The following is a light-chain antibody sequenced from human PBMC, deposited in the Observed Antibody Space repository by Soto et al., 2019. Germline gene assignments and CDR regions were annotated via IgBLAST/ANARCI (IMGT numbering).Light chain of an antibody. CDR2: GAS. J-gene: IGKJ1*01. CDR1: QSVSSD. CDR3: QQYNNWPRK. Sequence: IVMTHSPVTLSVSPWERATLSCRASQSVSSDLAWYHQKPGQAPRLLIYGASTRATGIPARFSGSGSGTEFTLTINSLQSEDFAVYYCQQYNNWPRKFGQGTKVDIK. V-gene: IGKV3-15*01.